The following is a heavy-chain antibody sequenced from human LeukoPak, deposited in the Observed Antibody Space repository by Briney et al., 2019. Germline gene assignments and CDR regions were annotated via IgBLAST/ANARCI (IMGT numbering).Heavy chain of an antibody. CDR3: ASAAPIYYYDSRVFDY. Sequence: PSETLSLTCTVSGGSINSYYWGWIRQPPGKGLEWIGSIYYSGSTYYNPSLKSRVTISVDTSKNQFSLKLSSVTAADTAVYYCASAAPIYYYDSRVFDYWGQGTLVTVSS. J-gene: IGHJ4*02. V-gene: IGHV4-39*07. CDR1: GGSINSYY. CDR2: IYYSGST. D-gene: IGHD3-22*01.